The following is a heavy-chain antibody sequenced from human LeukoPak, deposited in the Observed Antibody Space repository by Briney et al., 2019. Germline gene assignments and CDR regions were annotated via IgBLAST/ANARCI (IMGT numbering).Heavy chain of an antibody. V-gene: IGHV4-59*01. D-gene: IGHD1-26*01. CDR3: AREGGLCYYYGMDV. Sequence: PSETLSLTRTVSGGSISSYYWSWIRQPPGKGLEWIGYIYYSGGTNYNPSLKSRVTISVDTSKNQFSLKLSSVTAADTAVYYCAREGGLCYYYGMDVWGQGTTVTVSS. CDR2: IYYSGGT. J-gene: IGHJ6*02. CDR1: GGSISSYY.